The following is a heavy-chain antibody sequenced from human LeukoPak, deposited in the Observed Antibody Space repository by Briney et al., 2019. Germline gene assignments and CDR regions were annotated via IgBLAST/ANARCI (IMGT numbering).Heavy chain of an antibody. V-gene: IGHV2-5*08. Sequence: TLSLTCTVSGGSISSGGYYWSWIRQPPGKALEWLVLIYWDGDKRYSPSLKSRLTITKDTSKNQVVLTMTNMDPVDTATYYCAQRIGRGARPFDYWGQGTLVTVSS. CDR2: IYWDGDK. CDR3: AQRIGRGARPFDY. J-gene: IGHJ4*02. D-gene: IGHD1-26*01. CDR1: GGSISSGGYY.